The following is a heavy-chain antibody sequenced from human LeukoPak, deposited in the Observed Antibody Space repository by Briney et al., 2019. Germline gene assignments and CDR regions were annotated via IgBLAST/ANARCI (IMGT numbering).Heavy chain of an antibody. Sequence: PSETLSLTCAVYGGSFSGYYWSWIRQPPGKGLEWIGEINHSGSTNYNPSLKSRVTISVDTSKNQFSLKLSSVTAADTAVYYCARRNYGSGSYWLYVSNWFDPWGQGTLVTASS. CDR3: ARRNYGSGSYWLYVSNWFDP. D-gene: IGHD3-10*01. V-gene: IGHV4-34*01. CDR2: INHSGST. J-gene: IGHJ5*02. CDR1: GGSFSGYY.